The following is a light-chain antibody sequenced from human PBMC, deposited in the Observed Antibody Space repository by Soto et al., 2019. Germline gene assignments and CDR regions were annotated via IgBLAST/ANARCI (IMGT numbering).Light chain of an antibody. V-gene: IGLV1-44*01. Sequence: QSVLTQSPSTSGTPGQRGSISCSGSNSNIGTNTVNWYQQLPRAAPKLLIYNNNQRPSGVPDRFSGSKSGTSASLAISGLQSEDEADYYCAAWDDSLNGHVVFGGGTKVTVL. CDR1: NSNIGTNT. CDR3: AAWDDSLNGHVV. J-gene: IGLJ2*01. CDR2: NNN.